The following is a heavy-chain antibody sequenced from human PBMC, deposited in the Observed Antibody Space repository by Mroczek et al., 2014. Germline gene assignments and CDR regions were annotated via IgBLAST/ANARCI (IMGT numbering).Heavy chain of an antibody. J-gene: IGHJ4*02. D-gene: IGHD1-26*01. V-gene: IGHV4-31*03. Sequence: LSLTCIVSGGSISSNGYYWSWIRQHPGKGLEWIAYMYYSGTIYYNPSLKSRVTISVDTSKTQFSLRLSSVTAADTAVYYCASLPPSGIFFGNSDYWGQGTLVTVSS. CDR2: MYYSGTI. CDR3: ASLPPSGIFFGNSDY. CDR1: GGSISSNGYY.